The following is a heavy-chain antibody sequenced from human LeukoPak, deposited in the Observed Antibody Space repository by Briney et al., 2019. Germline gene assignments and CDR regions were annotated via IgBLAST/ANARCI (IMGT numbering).Heavy chain of an antibody. CDR2: IYPGDSDT. V-gene: IGHV5-51*01. J-gene: IGHJ5*02. Sequence: GESLKISCKGSGYSFTSYWIGWVRQMPGKGLEWMGIIYPGDSDTRYSPSFQGQVTISADKSISTAYLQWSSLKASDTAMYYCARKREYGVHYPNWFDPWGQGTLVTVSS. CDR1: GYSFTSYW. CDR3: ARKREYGVHYPNWFDP. D-gene: IGHD4-17*01.